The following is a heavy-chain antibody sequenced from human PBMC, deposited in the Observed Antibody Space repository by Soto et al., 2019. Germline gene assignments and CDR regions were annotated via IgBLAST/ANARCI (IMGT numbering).Heavy chain of an antibody. Sequence: GGSLRLSCSASGFTFSSYAMHWVRQAPGKGLEYVSAISSNGGSTYYADSVKGRFTISRDNSKNTLYLQMSSRRAEDTAVYYCVKAAQFEDDYVWGSYRPRYFDYWGQGTLVTVSS. J-gene: IGHJ4*02. CDR1: GFTFSSYA. V-gene: IGHV3-64D*06. D-gene: IGHD3-16*02. CDR3: VKAAQFEDDYVWGSYRPRYFDY. CDR2: ISSNGGST.